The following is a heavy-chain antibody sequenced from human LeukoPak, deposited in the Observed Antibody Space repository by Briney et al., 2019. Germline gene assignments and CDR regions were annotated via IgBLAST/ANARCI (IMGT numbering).Heavy chain of an antibody. CDR3: AREAEGCFDY. J-gene: IGHJ4*02. CDR2: ISAYNGNT. V-gene: IGHV1-18*01. Sequence: ASVKVSCKASGYTFTSYAMNWVRQAPGQGLEWMGWISAYNGNTNYAQKLQGRVTMTTDTSTSTAYMELRSLRSDDTAVYYCAREAEGCFDYWGQGTLVTVSS. CDR1: GYTFTSYA.